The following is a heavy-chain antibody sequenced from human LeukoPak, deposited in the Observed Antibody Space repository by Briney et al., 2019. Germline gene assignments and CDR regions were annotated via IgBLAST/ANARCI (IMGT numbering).Heavy chain of an antibody. CDR2: IKQDGSEK. CDR3: ARDNMVRGVIIGYYYYYMDV. V-gene: IGHV3-7*01. J-gene: IGHJ6*03. CDR1: GFTFSRYG. D-gene: IGHD3-10*01. Sequence: GGSLRLSCAASGFTFSRYGMQWVRQAPGKGLEWVANIKQDGSEKYYVDSVKGRFTISRDNAKNSLYLQMNSLRAEDTAVYYCARDNMVRGVIIGYYYYYMDVWGKGTTVTISS.